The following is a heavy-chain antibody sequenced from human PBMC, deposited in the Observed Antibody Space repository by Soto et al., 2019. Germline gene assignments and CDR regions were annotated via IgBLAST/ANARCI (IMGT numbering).Heavy chain of an antibody. CDR1: GFTFSSYG. Sequence: HPGGSLRLSCAASGFTFSSYGMHWVRQAPGKGLEWVAVIWYDGSNKYYADSVKGRFTISRDNSKNTLYLQMNSLRAEDTAVYYCAREGDEALPSYFDYWGQGTLVTVSS. D-gene: IGHD1-26*01. V-gene: IGHV3-33*01. CDR3: AREGDEALPSYFDY. CDR2: IWYDGSNK. J-gene: IGHJ4*02.